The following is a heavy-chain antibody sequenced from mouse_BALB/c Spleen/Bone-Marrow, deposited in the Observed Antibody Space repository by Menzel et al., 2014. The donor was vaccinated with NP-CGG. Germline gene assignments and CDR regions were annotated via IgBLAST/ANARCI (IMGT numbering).Heavy chain of an antibody. Sequence: VQLNDPGPGLVKPSQSLPLTCSVTVYSITSGFYWNWNRQFPGNKLEWTGYISYDGSNTYNPSHKNRISITRDTSKNQFFMKLNSETTEDTATYSCARGGYDSSYYAMDYWGQGTAVTVSS. J-gene: IGHJ4*01. D-gene: IGHD1-1*01. CDR2: ISYDGSN. CDR1: VYSITSGFY. CDR3: ARGGYDSSYYAMDY. V-gene: IGHV3-6*02.